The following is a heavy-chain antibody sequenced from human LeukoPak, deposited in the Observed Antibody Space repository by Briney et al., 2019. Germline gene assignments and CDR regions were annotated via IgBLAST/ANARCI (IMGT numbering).Heavy chain of an antibody. J-gene: IGHJ4*02. CDR2: INPNNGVT. D-gene: IGHD5-12*01. CDR1: GYTFTGYY. V-gene: IGHV1-2*02. Sequence: RGASVTVSCKASGYTFTGYYMHWVRQAPGQGLEWMGWINPNNGVTHYAQKFQGRVTMTRDTSISTAYMELSRLRSDDTAVYYCAREPGDGGYDNFDYWGQGTLVTVSS. CDR3: AREPGDGGYDNFDY.